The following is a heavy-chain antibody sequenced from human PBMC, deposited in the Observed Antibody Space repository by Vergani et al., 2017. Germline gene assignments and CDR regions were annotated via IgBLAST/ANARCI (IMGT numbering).Heavy chain of an antibody. V-gene: IGHV3-49*03. CDR1: GFSFGDYA. D-gene: IGHD1/OR15-1a*01. CDR3: TRAENWNNFDYYYYMDV. CDR2: IRSKHYGGTT. Sequence: EVQLVESGGGLEQPGRSLRLSCTASGFSFGDYAMSWFRQAPGKGLEWLGFIRSKHYGGTTEYAASVKGRFSMSRDDSRSIAYLQMNSLKTEDTAVYYCTRAENWNNFDYYYYMDVWGKGTSVTVSS. J-gene: IGHJ6*03.